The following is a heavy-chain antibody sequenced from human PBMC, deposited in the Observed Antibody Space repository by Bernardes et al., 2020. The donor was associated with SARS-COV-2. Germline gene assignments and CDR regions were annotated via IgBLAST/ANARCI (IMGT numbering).Heavy chain of an antibody. V-gene: IGHV3-30*18. D-gene: IGHD3-3*01. Sequence: GGSLRLSCAASGFTFSSYGMHWVRQAPGKGLAWVAVISYDGSNKYYADSVKGRFTISRDNSKNTLYLQMNSLRAEDTAVYYCAKDRQEVEITIFGVVTHLGYYYGMDVWGQGTTVTVSS. CDR3: AKDRQEVEITIFGVVTHLGYYYGMDV. CDR2: ISYDGSNK. CDR1: GFTFSSYG. J-gene: IGHJ6*02.